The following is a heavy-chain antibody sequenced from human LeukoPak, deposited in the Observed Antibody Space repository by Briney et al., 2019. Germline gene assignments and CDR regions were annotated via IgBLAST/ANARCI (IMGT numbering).Heavy chain of an antibody. D-gene: IGHD2-21*02. V-gene: IGHV4-39*07. CDR3: ARDYWSQSRLVTTILYYFDS. Sequence: PSETLSLTCTVSGGSISSSSYYWGWIRQPPGKGLEWIGSIYYSGSTYYNPSLKSRVTMAVDTSKNQFSLKLSSVTAADTAVYYCARDYWSQSRLVTTILYYFDSWGQGTLVTVSS. J-gene: IGHJ4*02. CDR2: IYYSGST. CDR1: GGSISSSSYY.